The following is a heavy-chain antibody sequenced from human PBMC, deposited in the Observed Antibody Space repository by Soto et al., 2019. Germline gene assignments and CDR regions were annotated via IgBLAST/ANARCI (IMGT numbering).Heavy chain of an antibody. CDR2: IYHSGST. V-gene: IGHV4-4*02. J-gene: IGHJ4*02. CDR1: NASIGTSPW. D-gene: IGHD4-17*01. CDR3: ARASAVTTGDVDY. Sequence: SETLSLTCAILNASIGTSPWWPSSRQPPGKGLEWIGEIYHSGSTNYNPSLKSRVTISVDKSKNQFSLKLSSVTAADTAVYYCARASAVTTGDVDYWGQGTLVTVS.